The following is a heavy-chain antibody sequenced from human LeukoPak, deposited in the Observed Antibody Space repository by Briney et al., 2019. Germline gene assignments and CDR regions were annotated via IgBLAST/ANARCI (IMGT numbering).Heavy chain of an antibody. J-gene: IGHJ1*01. CDR3: ARAPSEVGGYYPEYFRH. Sequence: GGSLRLSCEASGFTFSMYWMHWVRQAPGKGLVWVSRIKSDGKTNYADSVKGRFTISRDNAKNTVSLQMDGLRAEDTGVYYCARAPSEVGGYYPEYFRHWGQGTLVTVSS. D-gene: IGHD3-22*01. V-gene: IGHV3-74*01. CDR1: GFTFSMYW. CDR2: IKSDGKT.